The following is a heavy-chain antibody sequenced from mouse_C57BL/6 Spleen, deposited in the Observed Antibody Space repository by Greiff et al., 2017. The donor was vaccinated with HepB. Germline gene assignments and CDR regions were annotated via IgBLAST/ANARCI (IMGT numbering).Heavy chain of an antibody. CDR2: IHPSDSDT. V-gene: IGHV1-74*01. CDR3: AIRANCEYVYYFDY. D-gene: IGHD4-1*01. CDR1: GYTFTSYW. J-gene: IGHJ2*01. Sequence: VQLQQSGAELVKPGASVKVSCKASGYTFTSYWMHWVKQRPGQGLEWIGRIHPSDSDTNYNQKFKGKATLTVDNSSSTAYMQLSILTSEDSAVYYCAIRANCEYVYYFDYWGQGTTLTVSS.